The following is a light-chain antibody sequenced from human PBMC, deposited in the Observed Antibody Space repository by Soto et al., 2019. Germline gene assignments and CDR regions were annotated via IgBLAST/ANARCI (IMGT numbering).Light chain of an antibody. CDR1: NIGSKS. Sequence: SYELTQPPSVSVAPGKTARITCGGNNIGSKSVHWYQQKPGQAPVLVIYYDSDRPSGIPERFCGSNSGNTATLTISRVEAGDEADYYCQVWDSSSDHVVFGGGTKLTVL. V-gene: IGLV3-21*04. CDR3: QVWDSSSDHVV. CDR2: YDS. J-gene: IGLJ2*01.